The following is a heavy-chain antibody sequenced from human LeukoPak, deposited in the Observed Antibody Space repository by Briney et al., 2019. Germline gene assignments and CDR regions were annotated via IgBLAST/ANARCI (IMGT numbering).Heavy chain of an antibody. V-gene: IGHV3-53*01. CDR3: ARGGGKQPYYYYYLDV. CDR1: GFTFSSNY. D-gene: IGHD1/OR15-1a*01. J-gene: IGHJ6*03. CDR2: IYSGGTT. Sequence: GGALRLSCAASGFTFSSNYMSWVRQAPGKGLEGVSLIYSGGTTYFLDSVKGRLTASRDISRNTLSLQMNNLRAEDTAVYYCARGGGKQPYYYYYLDVWGKGTTVTVS.